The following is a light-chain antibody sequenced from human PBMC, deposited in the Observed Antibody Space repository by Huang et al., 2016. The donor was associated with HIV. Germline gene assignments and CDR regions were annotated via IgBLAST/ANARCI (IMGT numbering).Light chain of an antibody. J-gene: IGKJ2*01. CDR3: QQYNTYLFT. CDR2: RAS. Sequence: DIQMTQSPSTLSASVGDRVTITCRASQNINIWLAWYQQKPGKAPNLLGYRASSLQVGVPSRFTGSGSGTEFTLTITSLQPDDLGTYYCQQYNTYLFTFGQGTKLEI. V-gene: IGKV1-5*03. CDR1: QNINIW.